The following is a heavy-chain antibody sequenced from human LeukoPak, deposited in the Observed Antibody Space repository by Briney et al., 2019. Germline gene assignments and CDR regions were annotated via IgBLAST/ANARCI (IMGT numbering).Heavy chain of an antibody. D-gene: IGHD1-26*01. CDR1: GYTFTSNY. Sequence: ASVKVSCKASGYTFTSNYMHWVRQAPGQGFEWMGIINPSGGSTSYAQKFQGRVTMTRDTSTSTVYMELSSLRSEDTAVYYCARVGDIVGATTPYDDFDIWGQGTMVTVSS. J-gene: IGHJ3*02. V-gene: IGHV1-46*01. CDR2: INPSGGST. CDR3: ARVGDIVGATTPYDDFDI.